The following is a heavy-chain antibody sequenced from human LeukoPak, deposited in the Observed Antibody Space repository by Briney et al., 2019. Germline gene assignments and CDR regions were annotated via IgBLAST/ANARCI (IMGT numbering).Heavy chain of an antibody. V-gene: IGHV3-21*01. J-gene: IGHJ3*02. CDR1: GFAFSSYS. CDR2: ISSSSSYI. CDR3: AKGALYYYDSSGYYSDDAFDI. D-gene: IGHD3-22*01. Sequence: GGSLRLSCAASGFAFSSYSMNWVRQAPGKGLEWVSSISSSSSYIYYADSVKGRFTISRDNSKNTLYLQMNSLRAEDTAVYYCAKGALYYYDSSGYYSDDAFDIWGQGTMVTVSS.